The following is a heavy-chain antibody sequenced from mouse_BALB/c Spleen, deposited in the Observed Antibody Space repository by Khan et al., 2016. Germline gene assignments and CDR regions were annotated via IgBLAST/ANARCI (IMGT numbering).Heavy chain of an antibody. V-gene: IGHV5-12*02. J-gene: IGHJ2*01. CDR2: ISNGGGTS. Sequence: EVELVESGGGLVQPGGSLKLSCSTSGFTFSDYYMYWVRQTPEKRLDWVAYISNGGGTSYYPDTVKGRFTISRDNAKNTLYMRMSRLKSEDTTMYYCTRHDDYFDYWGQGTTLTVSS. CDR1: GFTFSDYY. D-gene: IGHD2-3*01. CDR3: TRHDDYFDY.